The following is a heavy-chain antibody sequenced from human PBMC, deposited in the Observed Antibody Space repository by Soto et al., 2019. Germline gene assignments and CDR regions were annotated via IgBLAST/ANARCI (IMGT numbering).Heavy chain of an antibody. CDR1: GFTFSSYG. CDR2: ISYDGSNK. J-gene: IGHJ4*02. Sequence: PGGSLRLSCAASGFTFSSYGMHWVRQAPGKGLEWVAVISYDGSNKYYADSVKGRFTISRDNSKNMLYLQMNSLRAEDTAVYYGATAGRGPYSFTFWGQEPRVTVPT. CDR3: ATAGRGPYSFTF. V-gene: IGHV3-30*03. D-gene: IGHD2-21*01.